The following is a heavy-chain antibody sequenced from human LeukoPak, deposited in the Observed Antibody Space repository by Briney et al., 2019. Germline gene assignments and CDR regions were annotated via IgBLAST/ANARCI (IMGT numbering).Heavy chain of an antibody. V-gene: IGHV3-74*01. Sequence: GGSLRLSCAASGNYWMHWVRQAPGKGLVWVSHINSDGSWTSYADSVKGRFTISRDNSKNTVYLQMNSLRAEDTAMYYCARRDDHNGRDYWGQGTLVTVSS. CDR2: INSDGSWT. D-gene: IGHD5-24*01. J-gene: IGHJ4*02. CDR1: GNYW. CDR3: ARRDDHNGRDY.